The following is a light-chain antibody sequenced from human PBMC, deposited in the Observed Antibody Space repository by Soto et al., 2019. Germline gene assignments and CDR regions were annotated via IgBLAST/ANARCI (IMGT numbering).Light chain of an antibody. CDR1: QSVSSN. CDR3: QQYYNWPRT. CDR2: GAS. Sequence: EIVMTQSPATLSVSPGESATLSCRASQSVSSNLAWYQHKPGQAPRLLVYGASTRASGIPDRFSGSGSGTEFTLSISSLQSEDFAVYYCQQYYNWPRTFGQGTKV. V-gene: IGKV3-15*01. J-gene: IGKJ1*01.